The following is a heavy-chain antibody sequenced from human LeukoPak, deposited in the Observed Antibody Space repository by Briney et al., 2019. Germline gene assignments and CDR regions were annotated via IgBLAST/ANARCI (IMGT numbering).Heavy chain of an antibody. CDR1: GYTFTGYY. Sequence: VASVKVSCKASGYTFTGYYMHWVRQAPGQGLEWMGWINPNSGGTNYAQKFQGRVTMTRDTSISTAYMELSRLRSDDTAVYYCARGNIVVVPAARDYYYYYYYMDVWGKGTTVTVSS. D-gene: IGHD2-2*01. J-gene: IGHJ6*03. CDR3: ARGNIVVVPAARDYYYYYYYMDV. CDR2: INPNSGGT. V-gene: IGHV1-2*02.